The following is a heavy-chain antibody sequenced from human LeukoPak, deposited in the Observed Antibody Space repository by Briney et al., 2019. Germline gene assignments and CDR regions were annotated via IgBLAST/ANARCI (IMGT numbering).Heavy chain of an antibody. CDR2: ISYDGSNK. D-gene: IGHD3-10*01. CDR3: AKGATPYDYGGNSVY. V-gene: IGHV3-30*18. Sequence: GRSLRLSCAASGFTFSSYGMHWVRQAPGKGLEWVAVISYDGSNKYYADSVKGRFTISRDNSKNMLYLQMNSLRAEDGAVYYCAKGATPYDYGGNSVYWGQGTLVTVSS. J-gene: IGHJ4*02. CDR1: GFTFSSYG.